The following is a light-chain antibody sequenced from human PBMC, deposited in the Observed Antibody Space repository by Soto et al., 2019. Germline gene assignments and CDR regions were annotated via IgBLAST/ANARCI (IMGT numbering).Light chain of an antibody. J-gene: IGKJ1*01. V-gene: IGKV1-5*01. CDR1: QSVNHW. CDR2: DAS. Sequence: DIQMTQYPSTLSASVGERVTISCRASQSVNHWLAWYQRKPGKAPKLLIHDASTMESGIPSRFSGSGSGTEFTLTISSQQPDDFATYYCQQYNSYWTFGQGTKVEIK. CDR3: QQYNSYWT.